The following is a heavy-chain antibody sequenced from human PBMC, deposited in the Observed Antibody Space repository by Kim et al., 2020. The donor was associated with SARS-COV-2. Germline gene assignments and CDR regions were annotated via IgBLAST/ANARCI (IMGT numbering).Heavy chain of an antibody. V-gene: IGHV4-34*01. CDR2: INHSGST. CDR3: ARGERIGRRPPFDY. J-gene: IGHJ4*02. Sequence: SETLSLTCAVYGGSFSGYYWSWIRQPPGKGLEWIGEINHSGSTNYNPSLKSRVTISVDTSKNQFSLKLSSVTAADTAVYYCARGERIGRRPPFDYWGQGTLVTVSS. D-gene: IGHD2-15*01. CDR1: GGSFSGYY.